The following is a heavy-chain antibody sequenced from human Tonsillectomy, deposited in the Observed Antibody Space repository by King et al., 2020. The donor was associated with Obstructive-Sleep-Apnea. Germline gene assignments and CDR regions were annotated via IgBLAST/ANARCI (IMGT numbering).Heavy chain of an antibody. J-gene: IGHJ4*02. Sequence: VQLVESGGGVVQPGRSLRLSCAASGFTFSSYGMHWVRQAPGKGLEWVAFIRYDGSNKYYADSVKGRFTISRDNSKNTLYLQMNSLRAEDTAVYYCAKGGGARDYVWGTNDYWGQGTLVTVSS. CDR3: AKGGGARDYVWGTNDY. D-gene: IGHD3-16*01. CDR1: GFTFSSYG. V-gene: IGHV3-30*02. CDR2: IRYDGSNK.